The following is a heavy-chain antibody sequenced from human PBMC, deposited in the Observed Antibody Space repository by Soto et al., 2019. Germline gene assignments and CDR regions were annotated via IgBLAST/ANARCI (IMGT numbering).Heavy chain of an antibody. D-gene: IGHD5-18*01. V-gene: IGHV4-31*11. CDR3: ARAEEDTAMGTLDY. Sequence: QVQLQESGPGLVEPSQTLSLTCAVSGGSISSGGYYWSWIRQHPGKGLEWIGYIYYSGSTYYNPSLTSRVTRSVDTSKNQFPRKLSSVTAADTAVYYCARAEEDTAMGTLDYWGQGTRVTASS. J-gene: IGHJ4*02. CDR1: GGSISSGGYY. CDR2: IYYSGST.